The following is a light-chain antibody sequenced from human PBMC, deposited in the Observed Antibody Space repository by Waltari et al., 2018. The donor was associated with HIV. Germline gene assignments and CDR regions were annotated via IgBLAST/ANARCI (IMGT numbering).Light chain of an antibody. V-gene: IGLV2-14*01. CDR3: SSYTSSSTPGV. J-gene: IGLJ2*01. CDR2: DVS. CDR1: SSDVGGYNY. Sequence: QSALTQPASVSGSPGQSITISCTGTSSDVGGYNYVSWYQQHPGKAPKLMIYDVSNRASGFSNRFSGSKSGNTASLTISGLQAEDEADYYCSSYTSSSTPGVFGGGTKLTVL.